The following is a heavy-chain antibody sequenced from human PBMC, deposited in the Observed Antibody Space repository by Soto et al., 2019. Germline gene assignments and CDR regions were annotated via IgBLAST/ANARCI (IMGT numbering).Heavy chain of an antibody. V-gene: IGHV3-30*18. Sequence: QVQLVESGGGVVQPGRSLRLSCAASGFTFSSYGMHWVRQAPGKGLEWVAVISYDGSNKYYADSVKGRFTISRDNSNNTLYLQMNSLRAEDTAVYYCAKDFVRYSYEENRFDPWGQGSLVTVSS. CDR3: AKDFVRYSYEENRFDP. CDR2: ISYDGSNK. D-gene: IGHD5-18*01. CDR1: GFTFSSYG. J-gene: IGHJ5*02.